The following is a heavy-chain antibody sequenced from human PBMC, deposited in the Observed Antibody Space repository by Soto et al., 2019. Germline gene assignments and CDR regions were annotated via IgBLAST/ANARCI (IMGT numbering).Heavy chain of an antibody. J-gene: IGHJ5*02. Sequence: QVQLQESGPGLVKPSQTLSLTCTVSGGSISSGDYYWSWIRQPPGKGLEWIGYIYYSGSTYSNPSLKSRVTISVDTSKIQSSLKLSSVTAADTAVYYCVRVCISTSCYPFDPWGQGTLVTVSS. CDR2: IYYSGST. D-gene: IGHD2-2*01. CDR3: VRVCISTSCYPFDP. CDR1: GGSISSGDYY. V-gene: IGHV4-30-4*01.